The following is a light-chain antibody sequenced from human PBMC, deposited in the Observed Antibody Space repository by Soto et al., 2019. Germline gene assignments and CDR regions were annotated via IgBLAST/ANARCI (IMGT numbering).Light chain of an antibody. Sequence: SVLTQPPSVSWAPGQRVTISFTGSSSNIGAGYDVHWYQQLPGTAPKLLIYGNSNRPSGVPDRFSGSKSGTSASLAITGLQAEDEADYYCQSYDSSLSGYVFGTGTKVTVL. J-gene: IGLJ1*01. CDR2: GNS. CDR1: SSNIGAGYD. V-gene: IGLV1-40*01. CDR3: QSYDSSLSGYV.